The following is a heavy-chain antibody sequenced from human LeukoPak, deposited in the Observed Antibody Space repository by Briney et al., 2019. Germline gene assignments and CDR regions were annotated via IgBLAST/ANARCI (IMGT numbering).Heavy chain of an antibody. CDR2: IEQDGSDQ. CDR3: ARERTFDI. J-gene: IGHJ3*02. V-gene: IGHV3-7*04. CDR1: GFTFTNYW. Sequence: GGSLRLPCVASGFTFTNYWMSWVRQAPGKGLEWVANIEQDGSDQYYVDSVKGRFTISRDNAKNSLYLQMNSLRAEDTAVYYCARERTFDIWGQGTMVTVSS.